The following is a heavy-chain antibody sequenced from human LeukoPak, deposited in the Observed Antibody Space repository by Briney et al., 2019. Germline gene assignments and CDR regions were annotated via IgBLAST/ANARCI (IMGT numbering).Heavy chain of an antibody. D-gene: IGHD6-13*01. V-gene: IGHV3-30*18. CDR1: GFTFSSYG. Sequence: GGSLRLSCAASGFTFSSYGMHWVRQAPGKGLEWVAVISYDGSNKYYADSVKGRFTISRDNSKNTLYLQMNSLRAEDTAVYYCAKDGGAAAGVALTPWGQGTLVTVSS. CDR3: AKDGGAAAGVALTP. J-gene: IGHJ5*02. CDR2: ISYDGSNK.